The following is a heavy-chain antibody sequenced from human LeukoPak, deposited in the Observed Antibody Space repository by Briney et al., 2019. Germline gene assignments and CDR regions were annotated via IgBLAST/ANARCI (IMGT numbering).Heavy chain of an antibody. CDR1: GGSINNYY. CDR3: ARAHHPDAFDI. J-gene: IGHJ3*02. CDR2: IHYSGSA. V-gene: IGHV4-59*01. Sequence: SETLTLSCTVSGGSINNYYWSWIRQPPGKGLEWIGYIHYSGSANYNPCLKSRVTISVDTSKNQFSLKLSSVTAADTAVYYCARAHHPDAFDIWGQGTMVSVSS.